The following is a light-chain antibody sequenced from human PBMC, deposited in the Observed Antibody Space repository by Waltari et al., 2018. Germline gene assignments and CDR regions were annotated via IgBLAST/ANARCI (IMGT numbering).Light chain of an antibody. Sequence: DIQMTQSPSSLSASVGDRVTITCRASQTISSHLNWYQQKPRKAPKLLIYVASTLQSGVPSRFSGSGSGSDFTLTISSLQPEDFASYYCQQSYNTPLTFGGGTKVEIK. V-gene: IGKV1-39*01. CDR3: QQSYNTPLT. CDR1: QTISSH. J-gene: IGKJ4*01. CDR2: VAS.